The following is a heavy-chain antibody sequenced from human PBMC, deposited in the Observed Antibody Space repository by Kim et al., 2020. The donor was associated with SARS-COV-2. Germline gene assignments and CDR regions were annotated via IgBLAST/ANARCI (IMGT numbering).Heavy chain of an antibody. D-gene: IGHD1-1*01. V-gene: IGHV7-4-1*02. Sequence: ASVKVSCKASGYSFTNYSINWVRQAPGQGLEWMGWIHTYNAITTYAQNFKGRFVMTSDTTISTAYLQISSLTSADTAVYYCARARGDWYIRTGSYWGPGT. CDR3: ARARGDWYIRTGSY. CDR1: GYSFTNYS. CDR2: IHTYNAIT. J-gene: IGHJ4*02.